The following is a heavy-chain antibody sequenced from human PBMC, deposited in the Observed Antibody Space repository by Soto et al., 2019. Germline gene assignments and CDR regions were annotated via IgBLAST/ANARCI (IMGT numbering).Heavy chain of an antibody. V-gene: IGHV3-23*01. CDR3: AKGIAVAGGY. CDR2: ISGSGGST. D-gene: IGHD6-19*01. J-gene: IGHJ4*02. Sequence: GGSLRLSCAASGFTFSSYAMSWVRQAPGKGLEWVSAISGSGGSTDYADSVKGRFTISRDNSKNTLYLQMNSLRAEDPAAYSCAKGIAVAGGYWGQGTLVTVSS. CDR1: GFTFSSYA.